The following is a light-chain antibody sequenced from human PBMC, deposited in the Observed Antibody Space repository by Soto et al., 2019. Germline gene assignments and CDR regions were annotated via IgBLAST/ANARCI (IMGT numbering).Light chain of an antibody. CDR3: LQYDTSPLT. CDR1: QSVTAN. J-gene: IGKJ4*01. CDR2: DAS. Sequence: EIVMTQSPATLSVSPGERATFSCRSSQSVTANLAWYQQKPGQAPRLLIYDASNRATDIPARFSGSGSGTDFTLTIGRLEPEDFAVYYCLQYDTSPLTFGGGTKVDIK. V-gene: IGKV3D-15*02.